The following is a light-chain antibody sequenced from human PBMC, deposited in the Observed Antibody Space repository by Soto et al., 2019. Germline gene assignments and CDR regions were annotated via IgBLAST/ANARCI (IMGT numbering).Light chain of an antibody. CDR1: QSISSY. CDR2: AAS. Sequence: DIQMTQSPSSLSASVGDRVTITCRASQSISSYLNWYQQERGKAPKLLIYAASSLQSGVPSRFSGSGSATDFTLTISSLQPEDFATYFCQQSYSIPRTLGQGTKVDIK. V-gene: IGKV1-39*01. CDR3: QQSYSIPRT. J-gene: IGKJ1*01.